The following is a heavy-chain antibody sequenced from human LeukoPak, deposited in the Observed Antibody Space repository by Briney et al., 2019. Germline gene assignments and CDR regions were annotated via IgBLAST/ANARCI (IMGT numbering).Heavy chain of an antibody. Sequence: SETLSLTCTVSGGSISSYYWSWIRQPPGKGLEWIGYIYYSGSTDYNPSLKSRVTISVDTSKNQFSLKLSSVTAADTAVYYCARVITMVRGALSFDLWGRGTLVTVSS. CDR3: ARVITMVRGALSFDL. CDR1: GGSISSYY. V-gene: IGHV4-59*08. D-gene: IGHD3-10*01. J-gene: IGHJ2*01. CDR2: IYYSGST.